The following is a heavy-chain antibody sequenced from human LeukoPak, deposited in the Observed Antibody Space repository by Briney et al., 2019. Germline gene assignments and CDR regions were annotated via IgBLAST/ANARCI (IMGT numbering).Heavy chain of an antibody. D-gene: IGHD3-9*01. Sequence: GGSLRLSCAASGFTFSSYSMNWVRQAPGKGLEWVGFIRSKAYGGTTEYAASVKGRFTISRDDSKSIAYLQMNSLKTEDTAVYYRTVTIFEYWGQGTLVTVSS. J-gene: IGHJ4*02. CDR1: GFTFSSYS. CDR2: IRSKAYGGTT. CDR3: TVTIFEY. V-gene: IGHV3-49*04.